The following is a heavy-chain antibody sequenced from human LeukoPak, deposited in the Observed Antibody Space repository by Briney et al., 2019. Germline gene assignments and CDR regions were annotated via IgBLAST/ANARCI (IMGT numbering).Heavy chain of an antibody. D-gene: IGHD4-17*01. CDR1: GFIFTNYF. CDR2: IKHDGSEK. V-gene: IGHV3-7*01. Sequence: GGSLRLSCAASGFIFTNYFMSWVRQAPGKGLEWVASIKHDGSEKYYVDSVRGRFAISRDNTMNSLYLQMSSLRAEDTAVYYCTNNGDNCFDYWGQGTLVTVSS. CDR3: TNNGDNCFDY. J-gene: IGHJ4*02.